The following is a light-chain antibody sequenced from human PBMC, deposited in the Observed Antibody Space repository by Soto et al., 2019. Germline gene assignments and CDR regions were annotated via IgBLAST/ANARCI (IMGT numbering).Light chain of an antibody. CDR2: GAS. V-gene: IGKV3-15*01. CDR1: QTVTSN. J-gene: IGKJ4*01. Sequence: EIVMTQSPVTLSVSPGERATLSCRASQTVTSNLAWYQQKPGQPPRLLIYGASTRATGLPDRSSGSGSGTEFTLTISSLQSEDVAVYFCQQYHGWPSLTFGGGTKVEIK. CDR3: QQYHGWPSLT.